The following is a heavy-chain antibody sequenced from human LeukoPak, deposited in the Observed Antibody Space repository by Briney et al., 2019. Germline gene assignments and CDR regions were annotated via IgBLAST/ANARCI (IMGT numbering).Heavy chain of an antibody. V-gene: IGHV4-59*12. Sequence: SETLSLTCTVSGGSISTFYWSWIRQPPGKGLEWIGYINYSGSTNSNPSLKSRLTISLDTSKNQLSLRLSSVTAADTALYYCAKKDGDFWGQGTLVTVSS. J-gene: IGHJ4*02. CDR3: AKKDGDF. CDR2: INYSGST. CDR1: GGSISTFY.